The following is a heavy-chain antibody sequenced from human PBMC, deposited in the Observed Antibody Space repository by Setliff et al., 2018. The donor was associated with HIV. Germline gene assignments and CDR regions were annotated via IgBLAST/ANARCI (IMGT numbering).Heavy chain of an antibody. CDR2: IYHSGST. CDR3: ARATTTPIAGMLAPPPDY. J-gene: IGHJ4*02. D-gene: IGHD6-13*01. V-gene: IGHV4-38-2*01. CDR1: GYSISSGYY. Sequence: SETLSLTCAVSGYSISSGYYWGWIRQPPGKGLEWIGSIYHSGSTYYNPSLKSRVTMSVDTSRNQFSLKLSSVTAADTAVYYCARATTTPIAGMLAPPPDYWGQGTLVTVSS.